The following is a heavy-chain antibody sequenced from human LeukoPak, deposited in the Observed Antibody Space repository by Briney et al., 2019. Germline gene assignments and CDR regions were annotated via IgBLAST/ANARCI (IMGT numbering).Heavy chain of an antibody. CDR1: GFTFSSHG. J-gene: IGHJ4*02. Sequence: GTSLRLSCAASGFTFSSHGIHWVRQAPGKGLERVAVVSSDGGTTYYADSVKGRITISRDNSKNTLYLQMNSLRGEDTAMYYCTKESASGSPYSFDYWGQGTLVTVSS. V-gene: IGHV3-30*18. CDR3: TKESASGSPYSFDY. D-gene: IGHD1-26*01. CDR2: VSSDGGTT.